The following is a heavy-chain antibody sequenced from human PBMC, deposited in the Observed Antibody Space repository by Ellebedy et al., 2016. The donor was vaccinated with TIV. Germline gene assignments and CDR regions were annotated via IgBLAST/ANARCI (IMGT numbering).Heavy chain of an antibody. CDR3: ARGNRDSGSGYHPSFYYGLDV. V-gene: IGHV4-59*01. CDR1: GVSISTYY. Sequence: MPSETLSLTCTVSGVSISTYYWSWIRQPPGKGLECIGYIFHSGSTNYNPSLKSRVAIAVDTSKNPFSLRLTSVTAADTAVYYCARGNRDSGSGYHPSFYYGLDVWGQGTTVTVSS. D-gene: IGHD3-3*01. J-gene: IGHJ6*02. CDR2: IFHSGST.